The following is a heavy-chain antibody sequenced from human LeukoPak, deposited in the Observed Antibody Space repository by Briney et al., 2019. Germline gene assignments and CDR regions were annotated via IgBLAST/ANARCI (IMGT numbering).Heavy chain of an antibody. CDR1: GFTFSSYD. D-gene: IGHD4-17*01. CDR2: IGTAGDT. CDR3: ARDVVIGASYDYGDYVPFQH. V-gene: IGHV3-13*01. Sequence: PGGSLRLSCAASGFTFSSYDMHWVRQATGKGLEWVSAIGTAGDTYYPGSVKGRFTISRDNSKNTLYLQMNSLRPEDAAVYYCARDVVIGASYDYGDYVPFQHWGQGTLVTVSS. J-gene: IGHJ1*01.